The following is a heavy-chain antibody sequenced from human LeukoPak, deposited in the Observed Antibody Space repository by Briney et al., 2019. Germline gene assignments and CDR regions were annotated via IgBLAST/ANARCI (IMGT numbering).Heavy chain of an antibody. V-gene: IGHV1-46*01. D-gene: IGHD3-9*01. Sequence: GASVKVSCKASGYTFTSYYMHWVRQAPGQGLEWMGIINPSGGSTSYAQKFQGRVTMTRDTSTSTVYMELSSLRSEDTAVYYCASLGGSLRYFDWLFDYWGQGTLVTVSS. CDR2: INPSGGST. CDR3: ASLGGSLRYFDWLFDY. J-gene: IGHJ4*02. CDR1: GYTFTSYY.